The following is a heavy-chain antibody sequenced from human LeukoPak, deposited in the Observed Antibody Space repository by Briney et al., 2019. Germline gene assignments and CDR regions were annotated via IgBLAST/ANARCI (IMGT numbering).Heavy chain of an antibody. CDR1: GFTFSNYA. V-gene: IGHV3-23*01. D-gene: IGHD6-13*01. CDR2: MSGTGGII. Sequence: PGGSLRLSCAASGFTFSNYAMNWVRQVPGRGLEWVSSMSGTGGIIYYADSVKGRFTVTRDNSKNILYLYTNSPTVEDTAVYFCAKSDVEAAASSAYLDFWGQGSLVTVSS. J-gene: IGHJ4*02. CDR3: AKSDVEAAASSAYLDF.